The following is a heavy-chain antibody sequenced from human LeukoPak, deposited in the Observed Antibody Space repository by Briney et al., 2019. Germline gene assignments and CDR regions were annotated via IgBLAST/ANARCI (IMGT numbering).Heavy chain of an antibody. CDR2: IYYSGST. J-gene: IGHJ6*03. Sequence: SETLSLTCTVSGGSISSTSYYWGWIRQPPGKGLECIGSIYYSGSTNYNPSLKSRVTISVDTSKNQFSLKLSSVTAADTAVYYCARLTPSYSGSYFPLVYYYMDVWGKGTTVTVSS. CDR3: ARLTPSYSGSYFPLVYYYMDV. V-gene: IGHV4-39*07. D-gene: IGHD1-26*01. CDR1: GGSISSTSYY.